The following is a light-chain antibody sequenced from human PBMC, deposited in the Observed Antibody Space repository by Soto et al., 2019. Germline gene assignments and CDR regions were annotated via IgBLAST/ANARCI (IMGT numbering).Light chain of an antibody. CDR3: QQRSEWPIT. CDR2: DAS. Sequence: EIVLAQSPATLSFSPGERATLSCRASQRISSYLAWYQQKPGQAPRLFIYDASNRATGIPARFSGSGSGTDFTLTIISLEPEDFAVYYCQQRSEWPITFGQGTRLEIK. V-gene: IGKV3-11*01. CDR1: QRISSY. J-gene: IGKJ5*01.